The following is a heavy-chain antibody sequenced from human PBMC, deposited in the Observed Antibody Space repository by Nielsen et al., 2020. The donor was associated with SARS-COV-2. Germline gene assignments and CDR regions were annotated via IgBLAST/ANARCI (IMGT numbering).Heavy chain of an antibody. CDR1: GFTFSSYG. V-gene: IGHV3-33*01. CDR2: IWYDGSNK. CDR3: ARAMTTVVRGYFDY. J-gene: IGHJ4*02. Sequence: RGSLRLSCAASGFTFSSYGMHWVRQAPGKGLEWVAVIWYDGSNKYYADSVKGRFTISRDNSKNTLYLQMNSLRAEDTAVYYCARAMTTVVRGYFDYWGQGTLVTVSS. D-gene: IGHD4-23*01.